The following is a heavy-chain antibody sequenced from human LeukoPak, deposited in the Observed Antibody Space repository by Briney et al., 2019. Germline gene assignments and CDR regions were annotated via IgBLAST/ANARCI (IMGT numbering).Heavy chain of an antibody. CDR3: ARGGGLDV. D-gene: IGHD3-16*01. J-gene: IGHJ6*02. CDR2: INHNGNVN. V-gene: IGHV3-7*03. CDR1: GFTFSSYW. Sequence: SGGSLRLSCAASGFTFSSYWMNWARQAPGKGLEWVASINHNGNVNYYVDSVKGRSTISRDNAKNSPYLQMSNLRAEDTAVYFCARGGGLDVWGQGATVTVSS.